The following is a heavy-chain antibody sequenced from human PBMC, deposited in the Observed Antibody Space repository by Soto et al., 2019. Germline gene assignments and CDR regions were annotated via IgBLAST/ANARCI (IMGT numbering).Heavy chain of an antibody. CDR3: ARYYYDSSGYYYGWFDP. Sequence: LSLTCTVSGDSISTYYWSWIRQPPGKGLEWIAYIYYTGNTYYNPSLKSRVTISMDTSKNQFSLKLSSVTAADTAVYYCARYYYDSSGYYYGWFDPWGQGTLVTVSS. V-gene: IGHV4-59*01. D-gene: IGHD3-22*01. CDR1: GDSISTYY. J-gene: IGHJ5*02. CDR2: IYYTGNT.